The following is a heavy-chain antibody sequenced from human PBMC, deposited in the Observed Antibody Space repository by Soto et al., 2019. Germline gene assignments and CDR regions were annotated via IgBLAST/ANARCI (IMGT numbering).Heavy chain of an antibody. Sequence: GGSLKLSCEASGFTFDDYGMSWVRQAPGKGLEWVSAINWNGGNTDYADSVKGRFTISRDNVKRSLYLQMNSLRVDDTAFYYCARGSFAHYFDHWGQGA. CDR1: GFTFDDYG. CDR2: INWNGGNT. J-gene: IGHJ4*02. CDR3: ARGSFAHYFDH. V-gene: IGHV3-20*04.